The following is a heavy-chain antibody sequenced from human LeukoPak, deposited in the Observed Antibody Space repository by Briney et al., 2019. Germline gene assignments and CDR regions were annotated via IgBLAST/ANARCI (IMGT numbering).Heavy chain of an antibody. CDR1: GGSISSSSYY. V-gene: IGHV4-39*01. J-gene: IGHJ4*02. CDR3: ARSRGWSPIDY. D-gene: IGHD6-19*01. CDR2: IYYSGST. Sequence: SETLSLTFTVSGGSISSSSYYWGWIRQPPGKGLGWIGSIYYSGSTDHNPSLKSRVTISVDTSKNQFSLKLSSVTAADTAVYYCARSRGWSPIDYWGQGTLVTVSS.